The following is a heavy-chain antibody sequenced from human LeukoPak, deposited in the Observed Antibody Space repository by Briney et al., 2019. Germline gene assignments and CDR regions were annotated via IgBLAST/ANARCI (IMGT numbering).Heavy chain of an antibody. J-gene: IGHJ4*02. V-gene: IGHV3-21*01. CDR3: ARDGSLVGATTYYFDY. CDR1: GFTFSSYS. Sequence: GGSLRLSCAASGFTFSSYSMNWVRQAPGKGLEWVSSISSSSSYIYYADSVKGRFTISRDNAKNSLYLQMNSLRAEDTAVYYCARDGSLVGATTYYFDYWGQGTLVTVSS. CDR2: ISSSSSYI. D-gene: IGHD1-26*01.